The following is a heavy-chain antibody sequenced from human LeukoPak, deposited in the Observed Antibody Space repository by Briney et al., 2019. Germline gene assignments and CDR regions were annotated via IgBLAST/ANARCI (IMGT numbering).Heavy chain of an antibody. Sequence: SGPTLVNPTQTLTLTCAFSGFSFSTSGVGVGWIRQPPGKALECLALIYWTDDKRYSPSLKSRLTITKDTSKNQVVLTMTDMDPVDTATYYCAHDTSAAAGSGTFDIWGLGTMVTVSS. CDR2: IYWTDDK. V-gene: IGHV2-5*01. CDR3: AHDTSAAAGSGTFDI. D-gene: IGHD6-13*01. J-gene: IGHJ3*02. CDR1: GFSFSTSGVG.